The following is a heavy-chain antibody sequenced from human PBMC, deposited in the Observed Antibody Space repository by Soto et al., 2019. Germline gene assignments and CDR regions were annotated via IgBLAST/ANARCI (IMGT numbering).Heavy chain of an antibody. D-gene: IGHD3-22*01. J-gene: IGHJ4*02. CDR3: ARRPYYYDSSGYYYFDY. Sequence: TSETLSLTCAVYGGSFSGYYWSWIRQPPGKGLEWIGEINHSGSTNYNPSLKSRVTISVDTSKNQFSLKLSSVTAADTAVYYCARRPYYYDSSGYYYFDYWGQGTLVTVSS. V-gene: IGHV4-34*01. CDR2: INHSGST. CDR1: GGSFSGYY.